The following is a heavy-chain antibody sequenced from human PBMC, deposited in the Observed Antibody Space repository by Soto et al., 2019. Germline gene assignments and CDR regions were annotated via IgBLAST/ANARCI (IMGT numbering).Heavy chain of an antibody. V-gene: IGHV1-2*04. CDR1: GYTFTGYY. D-gene: IGHD4-17*01. CDR2: INPNSGGT. J-gene: IGHJ6*02. CDR3: ARDRLRRHLRCYRPYYYYGMDV. Sequence: ASVKVSCKASGYTFTGYYMHWVRQAAGQGLEWMGWINPNSGGTNYAQKFQGWVTMTRDTSISTAYMELSRLRSDDTAVYYCARDRLRRHLRCYRPYYYYGMDVWGQGTTVTVSS.